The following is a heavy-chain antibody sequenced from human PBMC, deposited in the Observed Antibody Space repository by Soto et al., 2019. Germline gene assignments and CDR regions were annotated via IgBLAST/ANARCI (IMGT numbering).Heavy chain of an antibody. J-gene: IGHJ6*02. V-gene: IGHV3-30*18. CDR3: AKGDYYHYGMDV. Sequence: GGSLRLSCAASGFTFSSYGMHWVRQAPGKGLEWVAVISYDGSNKYYADSVKGRFTISRDNSKNTLFLQMNSLRGEDTSVYYCAKGDYYHYGMDVWGQGTTVIVSS. CDR1: GFTFSSYG. CDR2: ISYDGSNK.